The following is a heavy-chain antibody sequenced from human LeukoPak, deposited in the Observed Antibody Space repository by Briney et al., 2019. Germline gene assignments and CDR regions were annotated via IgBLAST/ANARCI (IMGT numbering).Heavy chain of an antibody. J-gene: IGHJ4*02. Sequence: ASVTVSCKASGYTFIGHYIHWVRQAPGQGLEWMGWINPSSGGANYAQNFQDRVTMTRDTSISTAYMELSRLRSDDTAVYYCARAFNGYYFDFWGQGTLVTVSS. CDR1: GYTFIGHY. CDR2: INPSSGGA. V-gene: IGHV1-2*02. CDR3: ARAFNGYYFDF.